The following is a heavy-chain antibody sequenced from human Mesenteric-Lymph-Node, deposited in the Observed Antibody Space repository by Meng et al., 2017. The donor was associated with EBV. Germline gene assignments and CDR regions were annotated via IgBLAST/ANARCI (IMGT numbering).Heavy chain of an antibody. CDR1: GFTFRNYA. CDR3: ARDLLYGGNHFYCDF. V-gene: IGHV3-30-3*01. CDR2: ISYDGNKK. Sequence: QVQLVESGGGGVQPGRSLRLFCAGSGFTFRNYALHWVRQAPGKGLEWVAFISYDGNKKYYADSVNGRFTISRDNSKDTLDLHMNGLRGEDTAVYFCARDLLYGGNHFYCDFWGQGTLVTVSS. D-gene: IGHD4/OR15-4a*01. J-gene: IGHJ4*02.